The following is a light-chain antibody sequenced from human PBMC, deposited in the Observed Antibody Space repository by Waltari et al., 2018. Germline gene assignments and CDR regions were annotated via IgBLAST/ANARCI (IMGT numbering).Light chain of an antibody. CDR1: SSHIGAGYD. V-gene: IGLV1-40*01. CDR3: QSYDSSLSGYV. CDR2: GDS. Sequence: QSVLTQPPSVSGAPGQRVTISCTGSSSHIGAGYDVHWYQQLPGTAPKVLIYGDSNRPSGVPDRISGSKSGTSASLVITGLQTEDEADYYCQSYDSSLSGYVFGTGTKVTVL. J-gene: IGLJ1*01.